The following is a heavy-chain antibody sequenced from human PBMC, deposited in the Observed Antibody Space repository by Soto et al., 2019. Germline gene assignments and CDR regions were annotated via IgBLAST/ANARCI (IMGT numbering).Heavy chain of an antibody. CDR3: ARDYYDGTGYSGYYCYGMDV. CDR2: INPSGGST. J-gene: IGHJ6*02. CDR1: GYTFSTYF. D-gene: IGHD3-22*01. Sequence: ASVKVSCKASGYTFSTYFVHWVRQAPGQGLEWMGIINPSGGSTSYAQKFQGRVTMTRDTSTSTVYMELSSLRSEDTAVYYCARDYYDGTGYSGYYCYGMDVWGQGTTVTVS. V-gene: IGHV1-46*01.